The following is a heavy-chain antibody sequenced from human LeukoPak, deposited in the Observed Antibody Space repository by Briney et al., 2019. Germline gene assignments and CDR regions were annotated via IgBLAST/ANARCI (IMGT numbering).Heavy chain of an antibody. V-gene: IGHV3-30*18. D-gene: IGHD3-10*01. J-gene: IGHJ4*02. CDR1: GFTFSSYG. CDR2: ISYDGGNK. Sequence: GRSLRLSCTASGFTFSSYGMHWVRQAPGKGLEWVAIISYDGGNKYHVDSVKGRFTISRDNSNNTLYLQMNSLRPEDTAVYYCAKTLRPMTRGVITDYWGQGTLVTVSS. CDR3: AKTLRPMTRGVITDY.